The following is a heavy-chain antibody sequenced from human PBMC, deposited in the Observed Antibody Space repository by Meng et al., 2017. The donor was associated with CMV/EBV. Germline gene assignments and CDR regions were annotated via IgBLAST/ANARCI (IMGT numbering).Heavy chain of an antibody. D-gene: IGHD3-3*01. V-gene: IGHV1-18*01. Sequence: ASVKVSCKASGYTFTSYAMHWVRQAPGQRLEWMGWISAYNGNTNYAQKLQGRVTMTTDTSTSTAYMELRSLRSDDTAVYYCARGTSYDFWSGYPPSSFDYWGQGTLVTVSS. CDR1: GYTFTSYA. CDR2: ISAYNGNT. CDR3: ARGTSYDFWSGYPPSSFDY. J-gene: IGHJ4*02.